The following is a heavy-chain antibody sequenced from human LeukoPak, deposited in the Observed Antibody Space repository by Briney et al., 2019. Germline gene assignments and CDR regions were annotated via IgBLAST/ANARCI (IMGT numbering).Heavy chain of an antibody. CDR1: GGSISSSSYY. CDR2: IYYSGST. CDR3: ARQTSGWYIYYFDY. Sequence: SEPLSLTCPVSGGSISSSSYYWGWIRQPPGKGLEWIGSIYYSGSTYYNPSLKSRVTISVDTSKNQFSLKLSSVTAADTAVYYCARQTSGWYIYYFDYWGQGTLVTVSS. J-gene: IGHJ4*02. D-gene: IGHD6-19*01. V-gene: IGHV4-39*01.